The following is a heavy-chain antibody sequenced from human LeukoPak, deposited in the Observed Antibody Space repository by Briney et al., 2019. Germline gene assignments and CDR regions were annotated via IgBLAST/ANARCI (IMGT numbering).Heavy chain of an antibody. CDR1: GFTFSSYW. CDR3: VRGGGPSYKYNAFDI. CDR2: IKQDGSER. Sequence: PGGSLRLSCAASGFTFSSYWMSWVRQAPGKGLEWVANIKQDGSERYYVDSVKGRFTISRDNAKNSLYLQMSSLRAEDTAVYYCVRGGGPSYKYNAFDIWGQGTMVTVSP. J-gene: IGHJ3*02. V-gene: IGHV3-7*02. D-gene: IGHD2-15*01.